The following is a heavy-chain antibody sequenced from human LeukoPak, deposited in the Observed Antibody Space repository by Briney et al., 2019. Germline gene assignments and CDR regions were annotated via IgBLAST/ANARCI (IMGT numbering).Heavy chain of an antibody. CDR2: IYASGTT. Sequence: SETLSLTCNVSGGSISSYYWTWIRQPAGKGLEWIGRIYASGTTNYNSSLKNRVSMSVDTSKNQFSLKLTSVTAADTAVYFCARDGADVYGRAFDYWGQGTLVSVSS. CDR1: GGSISSYY. V-gene: IGHV4-4*07. D-gene: IGHD3-10*01. J-gene: IGHJ4*02. CDR3: ARDGADVYGRAFDY.